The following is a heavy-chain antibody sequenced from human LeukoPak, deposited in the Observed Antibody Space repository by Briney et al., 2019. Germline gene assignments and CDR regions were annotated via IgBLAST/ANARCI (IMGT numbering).Heavy chain of an antibody. J-gene: IGHJ4*02. D-gene: IGHD3-10*01. Sequence: SETLSLTCTVSGGSISSDYWQWIRQPPGKGLEWIGYIYNSGSNNYNPSLKSRVTISIDMSKNQFSLKLTSVTAADTAVYYSATRGYWGQGTLVTVSS. V-gene: IGHV4-59*08. CDR2: IYNSGSN. CDR1: GGSISSDY. CDR3: ATRGY.